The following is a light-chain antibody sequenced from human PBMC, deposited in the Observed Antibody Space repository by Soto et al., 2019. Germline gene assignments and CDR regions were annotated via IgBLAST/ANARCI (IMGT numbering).Light chain of an antibody. CDR2: DVS. CDR1: SSDVGGYNY. CDR3: SSYTSSSTQA. V-gene: IGLV2-14*01. Sequence: QSVLTQPASVSGSPGQSLTISCTGTSSDVGGYNYVSWYQQHPGKAPKLMIYDVSNRPPGVSNRFSGSKSGNTASLTISGLQAEDEADYYCSSYTSSSTQAFGTGTKVTVL. J-gene: IGLJ1*01.